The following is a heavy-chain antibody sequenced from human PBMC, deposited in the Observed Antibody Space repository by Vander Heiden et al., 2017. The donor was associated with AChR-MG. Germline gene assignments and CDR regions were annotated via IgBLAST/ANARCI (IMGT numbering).Heavy chain of an antibody. V-gene: IGHV3-48*03. CDR2: ISSSGSTI. Sequence: DVQLVESGGGLVQPGGSLRLSCAASGFTFSSYEMNWVRQAPGKGLEWVSYISSSGSTIYYADSVKGRFTVSRDNAKNSLYLQMNSLRAEDTAVYYCARDQIDGDFRWYFDLWGRGTLVTVSS. CDR3: ARDQIDGDFRWYFDL. CDR1: GFTFSSYE. D-gene: IGHD4-17*01. J-gene: IGHJ2*01.